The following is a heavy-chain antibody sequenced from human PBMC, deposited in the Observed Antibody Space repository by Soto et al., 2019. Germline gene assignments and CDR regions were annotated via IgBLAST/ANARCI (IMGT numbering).Heavy chain of an antibody. Sequence: GASVKVSCKASGYTFTSYGISWVRQAPGQGLEWMGWISAYNGNTNYAQKLQGRVTMTTDTSTSTAYIEMRSLRSDDTAVFYCSREVYYDILTGYPFDYYYGMDVWGQGTTVTVSS. D-gene: IGHD3-9*01. CDR1: GYTFTSYG. CDR3: SREVYYDILTGYPFDYYYGMDV. J-gene: IGHJ6*02. CDR2: ISAYNGNT. V-gene: IGHV1-18*01.